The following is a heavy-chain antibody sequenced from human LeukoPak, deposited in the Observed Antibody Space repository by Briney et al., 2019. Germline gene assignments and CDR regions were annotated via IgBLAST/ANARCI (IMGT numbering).Heavy chain of an antibody. CDR2: INQDGSEK. CDR3: ARKLYYYDTTDSGRFDP. Sequence: GGSLRLSCVVSGFTFSSMYMSWVRQAPGKGLEWVANINQDGSEKYYVDSVKGRFTVSRDNAKNSLYLQMNSLRAEDTAVYYCARKLYYYDTTDSGRFDPWGQGTLVTVSS. D-gene: IGHD3-22*01. J-gene: IGHJ5*02. V-gene: IGHV3-7*01. CDR1: GFTFSSMY.